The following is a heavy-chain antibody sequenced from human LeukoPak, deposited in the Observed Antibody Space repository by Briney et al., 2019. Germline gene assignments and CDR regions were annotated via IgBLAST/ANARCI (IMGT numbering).Heavy chain of an antibody. Sequence: GGSLRLSCAASGFTYSSYAMHWVRQAPGKGLEWVAVISYDGSNKYYADSGKGRFTISRDNSKNTLYLKMNSLRAENTAVYYCARDRVVVPAAYYYYYGMDACGQETTVTVAS. CDR2: ISYDGSNK. CDR3: ARDRVVVPAAYYYYYGMDA. D-gene: IGHD2-2*01. J-gene: IGHJ6*02. CDR1: GFTYSSYA. V-gene: IGHV3-30-3*01.